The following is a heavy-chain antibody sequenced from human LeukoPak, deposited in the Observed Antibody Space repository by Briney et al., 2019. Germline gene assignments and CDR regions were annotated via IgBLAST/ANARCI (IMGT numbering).Heavy chain of an antibody. Sequence: KPSETLSLTCTVSGVSIRGYYWSWIRQSAGKGLEWIGRIYITRGTNYNPSLRSRVIMSVDTSKNQFSLPLNSVTAADTAVSYWAREIRIVEGDGYYIDVWGKGTTVTISS. CDR3: AREIRIVEGDGYYIDV. V-gene: IGHV4-4*07. CDR1: GVSIRGYY. CDR2: IYITRGT. J-gene: IGHJ6*03. D-gene: IGHD1-26*01.